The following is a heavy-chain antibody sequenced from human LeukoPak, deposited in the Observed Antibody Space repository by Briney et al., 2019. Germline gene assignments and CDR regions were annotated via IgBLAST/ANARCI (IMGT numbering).Heavy chain of an antibody. V-gene: IGHV3-7*01. J-gene: IGHJ5*02. CDR3: ARERGSGSYHPFDP. Sequence: GGSLRLSCAVSGFTFSSYGMDWVRQAPGKGLEWVANIKQDGSEKNYVDSVKGRFTISRDNAKNSLYLQMNSLRADDTAVYYCARERGSGSYHPFDPWGQGTLATVSS. D-gene: IGHD3-10*01. CDR2: IKQDGSEK. CDR1: GFTFSSYG.